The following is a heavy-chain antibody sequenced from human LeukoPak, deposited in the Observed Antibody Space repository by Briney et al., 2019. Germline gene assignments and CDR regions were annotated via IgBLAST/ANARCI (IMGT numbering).Heavy chain of an antibody. CDR3: ARKYYYDSSGDDAFDI. CDR1: AGSISSGGYY. CDR2: IYYSGST. Sequence: SETLSRTCTVSAGSISSGGYYWSWICQHPGKGLEWIGYIYYSGSTYNNPSLKSRVTISVDTSKNQFSLKLSSVTAADTAVYYCARKYYYDSSGDDAFDIWGQGTMVTVSS. J-gene: IGHJ3*02. V-gene: IGHV4-31*03. D-gene: IGHD3-22*01.